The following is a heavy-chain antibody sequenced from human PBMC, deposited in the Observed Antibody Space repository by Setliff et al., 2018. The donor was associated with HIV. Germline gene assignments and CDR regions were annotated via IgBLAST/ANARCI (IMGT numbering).Heavy chain of an antibody. J-gene: IGHJ4*02. CDR1: GYTFNNYG. D-gene: IGHD3-10*01. Sequence: ASVKVSCKASGYTFNNYGISWVRQAPGQGLEWMGWISTYNGNTNYAQKFQGRVTLTTDTSANTAYMELRGLKSDDTAMYYCARDSEAGVWGQGTLVTVSS. CDR3: ARDSEAGV. V-gene: IGHV1-18*01. CDR2: ISTYNGNT.